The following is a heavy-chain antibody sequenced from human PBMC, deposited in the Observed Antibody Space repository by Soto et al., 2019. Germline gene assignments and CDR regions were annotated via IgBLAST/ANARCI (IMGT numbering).Heavy chain of an antibody. D-gene: IGHD3-10*01. J-gene: IGHJ4*02. CDR3: VGGQYYFDY. V-gene: IGHV3-30*03. CDR1: GFPFTSYG. Sequence: ESGGGVVQPGRSLRLSCAASGFPFTSYGMHWVREGPDKGLEWVAIISYDGSDKYYADSVKGRITISRDNSKNTLYLQMNSLRPEDTALYYCVGGQYYFDYRGQGTLVIVSS. CDR2: ISYDGSDK.